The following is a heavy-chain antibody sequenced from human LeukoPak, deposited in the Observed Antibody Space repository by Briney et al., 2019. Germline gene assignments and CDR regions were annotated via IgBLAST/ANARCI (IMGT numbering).Heavy chain of an antibody. D-gene: IGHD3-3*01. Sequence: SETLSLTCAVFGVSFSDYYWSWIRQSPGKGLEWIGEIKHTGDTDYIPSLMSRVTMSIDTAKRQFSLRLTSVTAADTAVYFCTRHIRSRDFWSGYIPPDYWGQGTLVTVSS. CDR3: TRHIRSRDFWSGYIPPDY. V-gene: IGHV4-34*01. CDR2: IKHTGDT. CDR1: GVSFSDYY. J-gene: IGHJ4*02.